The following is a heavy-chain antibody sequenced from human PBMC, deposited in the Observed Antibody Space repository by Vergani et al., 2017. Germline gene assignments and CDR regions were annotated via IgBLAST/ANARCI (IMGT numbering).Heavy chain of an antibody. CDR3: ARERPNSGSYGY. V-gene: IGHV3-33*08. J-gene: IGHJ4*02. Sequence: QVQLAESGGGRVQPGRSLRLSCAASGFSFSSHAIHWVRQAPGKGLEWVAVIWYDGSNKYYADSVKGRFTISRDNSKNTLYLQMNSLRAEDTAVYYCARERPNSGSYGYWGQGTLVTVSS. CDR2: IWYDGSNK. D-gene: IGHD1-26*01. CDR1: GFSFSSHA.